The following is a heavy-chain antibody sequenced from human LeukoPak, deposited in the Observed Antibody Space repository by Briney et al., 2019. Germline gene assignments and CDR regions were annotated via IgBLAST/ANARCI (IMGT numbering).Heavy chain of an antibody. D-gene: IGHD5-18*01. CDR3: ARYTAMVDY. CDR2: ISSSGGTI. Sequence: GGSLRLSCAASGFTFSTYSMTWVRQAPGKGLDGVSYISSSGGTIYYADSVKGRFTISRDNAKNSLYLQMNSLRDEDTAVYYCARYTAMVDYWGQGTLVTVSS. V-gene: IGHV3-48*02. CDR1: GFTFSTYS. J-gene: IGHJ4*02.